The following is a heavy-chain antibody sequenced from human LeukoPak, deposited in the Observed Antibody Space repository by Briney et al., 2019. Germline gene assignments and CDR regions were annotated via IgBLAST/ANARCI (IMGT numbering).Heavy chain of an antibody. Sequence: GRSLRLSCAVSGFTFSSYSMNWVRQAAGQGLECFTSISVSGRYIYYADSVKGRFTISRDNAKNSLDLQMNSLSAEDTAVYYCARDFLLMHSTDTRRYFQRWGQGGLVTVSS. D-gene: IGHD2/OR15-2a*01. CDR3: ARDFLLMHSTDTRRYFQR. J-gene: IGHJ1*01. CDR2: ISVSGRYI. CDR1: GFTFSSYS. V-gene: IGHV3-21*01.